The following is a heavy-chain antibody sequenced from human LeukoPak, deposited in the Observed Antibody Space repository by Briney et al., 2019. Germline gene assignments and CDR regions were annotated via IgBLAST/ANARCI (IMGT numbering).Heavy chain of an antibody. CDR2: ISGAGTRT. CDR3: AKDIPRSGWALDY. J-gene: IGHJ4*02. D-gene: IGHD6-19*01. CDR1: GFTFSHCP. V-gene: IGHV3-23*01. Sequence: GGSLRLSCAASGFTFSHCPMAWVRQAPGKGLEWVSGISGAGTRTYYGDSVRGRFTISRDISKNTLYLQMSSLRAEDTAVYYCAKDIPRSGWALDYWGQGSLVTVSS.